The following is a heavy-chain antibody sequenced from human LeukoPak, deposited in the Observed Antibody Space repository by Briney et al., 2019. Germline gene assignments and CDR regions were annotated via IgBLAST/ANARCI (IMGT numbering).Heavy chain of an antibody. CDR3: VREEEGDAFDI. Sequence: GGSLRLSCAASGFTFSGYAMNWVRQAPGKGLQWVSVISGSGSNTYYADSVKGRFTISRDNSKNTLYLQMNSLGAEDTAVYYCVREEEGDAFDIRGQGTMVTVSS. CDR1: GFTFSGYA. CDR2: ISGSGSNT. V-gene: IGHV3-23*01. J-gene: IGHJ3*02.